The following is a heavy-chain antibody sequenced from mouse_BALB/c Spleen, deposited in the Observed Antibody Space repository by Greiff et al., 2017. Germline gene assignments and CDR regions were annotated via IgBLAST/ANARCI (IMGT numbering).Heavy chain of an antibody. D-gene: IGHD2-3*01. Sequence: EVKLVESGGGLVQPGGSLRLSCATSGFTFTDYYMSWVRQPPGKALEWLGFIRNKANGYTTEYSASVKGRFTISRDNSQSILYLQMNTLRAEDSATYDCARVYDGYGDYGGQGTTLTVSS. CDR1: GFTFTDYY. CDR3: ARVYDGYGDY. V-gene: IGHV7-3*02. J-gene: IGHJ2*01. CDR2: IRNKANGYTT.